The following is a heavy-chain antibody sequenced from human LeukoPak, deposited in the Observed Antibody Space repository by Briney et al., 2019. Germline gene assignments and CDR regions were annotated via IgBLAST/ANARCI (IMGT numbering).Heavy chain of an antibody. CDR1: GFTLSDQF. Sequence: GGSLRLSCAASGFTLSDQFMDWVRQAPGKGLEWIGRSRNRAISHTTEYAASVKGRFTVSRDDSGNLMYLQMNSLKIEDTAVYFCTRDGGSSGNTAFDIWGQGTEVTVSS. CDR2: SRNRAISHTT. V-gene: IGHV3-72*01. D-gene: IGHD6-19*01. J-gene: IGHJ3*02. CDR3: TRDGGSSGNTAFDI.